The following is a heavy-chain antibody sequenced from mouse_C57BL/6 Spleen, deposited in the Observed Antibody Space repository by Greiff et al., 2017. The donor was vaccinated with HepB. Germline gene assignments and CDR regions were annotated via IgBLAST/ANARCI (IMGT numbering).Heavy chain of an antibody. CDR1: GFSLTSYA. CDR3: ARESPSYYSNLYWYFDV. CDR2: IWTGGGT. J-gene: IGHJ1*03. Sequence: QVQLQESGPGLVAPSQSLSITCTVSGFSLTSYAISWVRQPPGKGLEWLGVIWTGGGTNYNSALKSRLSISKDNSKSQVFLKMNSLQTDDTARYYCARESPSYYSNLYWYFDVWGTGTTVTVSS. D-gene: IGHD2-5*01. V-gene: IGHV2-9-1*01.